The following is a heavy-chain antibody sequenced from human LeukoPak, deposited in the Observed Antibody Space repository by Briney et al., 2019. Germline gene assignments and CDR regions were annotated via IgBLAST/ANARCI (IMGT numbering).Heavy chain of an antibody. J-gene: IGHJ5*02. CDR2: INPNSGGT. V-gene: IGHV1-2*02. Sequence: ASVKVSCKASGYTFTGYYMHWVRQAPGQGLEWMGWINPNSGGTNYAQKFQGRVTMTRDTSISTAYMELSRLRSDDTAVYYCARDPPKGTMVRGVIRNWFDPWGQGTLVTVSS. CDR1: GYTFTGYY. CDR3: ARDPPKGTMVRGVIRNWFDP. D-gene: IGHD3-10*01.